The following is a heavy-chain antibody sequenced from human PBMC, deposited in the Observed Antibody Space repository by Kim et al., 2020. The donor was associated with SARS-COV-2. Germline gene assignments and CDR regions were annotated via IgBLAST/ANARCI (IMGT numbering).Heavy chain of an antibody. J-gene: IGHJ4*02. V-gene: IGHV4-39*07. CDR3: ARGNSGSLDY. CDR2: IYYSGST. CDR1: GGSISSSSYY. Sequence: SETLSLTCTVSGGSISSSSYYWGWIRQPPGKGLEWIGSIYYSGSTYYNPSLKSRVTISVDTSKNQFSLKLSSVTAADTAVYYCARGNSGSLDYWGQGTLVTVSS. D-gene: IGHD1-26*01.